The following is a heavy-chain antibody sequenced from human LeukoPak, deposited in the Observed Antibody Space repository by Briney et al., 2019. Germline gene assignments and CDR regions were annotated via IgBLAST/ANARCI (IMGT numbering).Heavy chain of an antibody. CDR3: AKHTGYYFDY. J-gene: IGHJ4*02. CDR2: ISYDGSEK. CDR1: GFTFSSYA. D-gene: IGHD4-17*01. V-gene: IGHV3-30*18. Sequence: GGSLRLSCAASGFTFSSYAMSWVRQAPGKGLEWVAVISYDGSEKYYIDSVKGRFNISRDNSKNTLELQIDSLRAEDTAVYYCAKHTGYYFDYWGQGILVTVPS.